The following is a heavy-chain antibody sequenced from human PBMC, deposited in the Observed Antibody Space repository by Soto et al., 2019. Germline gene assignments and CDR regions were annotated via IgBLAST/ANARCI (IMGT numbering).Heavy chain of an antibody. CDR2: IIPIFGTA. V-gene: IGHV1-69*01. CDR3: AVISMVRGADGDY. CDR1: GGTFSSYA. D-gene: IGHD3-10*01. Sequence: QVQLVQSGAEVKKPGSSVKVSCKASGGTFSSYAISWVRQAPGQGLEWMGGIIPIFGTANYAQKFQGRVXIXXXXXXXXXXXXXXXLRSEDTAVYYCAVISMVRGADGDYWGQGTLVTVSS. J-gene: IGHJ4*02.